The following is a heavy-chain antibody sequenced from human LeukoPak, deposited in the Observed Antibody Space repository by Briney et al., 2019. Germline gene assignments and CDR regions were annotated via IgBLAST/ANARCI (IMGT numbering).Heavy chain of an antibody. J-gene: IGHJ4*02. CDR1: GYTFTSYY. D-gene: IGHD2-2*01. V-gene: IGHV1-2*02. CDR2: INPSSGGT. Sequence: ASVKVSCKASGYTFTSYYMHWMRQAPGQGLEWMGWINPSSGGTNYAQKFQGRVTMTRDTSISTAYMELSRLRSDDTAVYYCARDVGEYCSSVSCYASDYWGQGTLVTVSS. CDR3: ARDVGEYCSSVSCYASDY.